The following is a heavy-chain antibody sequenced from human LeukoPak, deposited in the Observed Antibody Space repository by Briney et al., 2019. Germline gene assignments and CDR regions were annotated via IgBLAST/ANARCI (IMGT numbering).Heavy chain of an antibody. CDR3: ARSGGYYDSSGYY. CDR1: GGSFSGYY. Sequence: SETLSLTCAVYGGSFSGYYWSWIRQPPGKGLEWIGEINHSGSTNYNPSLKSRVTISVDTSKNQFSLKLSSVTAADTAVYYCARSGGYYDSSGYYWGQGTLVTVSS. CDR2: INHSGST. V-gene: IGHV4-34*01. J-gene: IGHJ4*02. D-gene: IGHD3-22*01.